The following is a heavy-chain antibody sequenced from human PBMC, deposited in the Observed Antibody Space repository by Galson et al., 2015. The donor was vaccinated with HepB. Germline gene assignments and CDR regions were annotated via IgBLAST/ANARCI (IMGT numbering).Heavy chain of an antibody. V-gene: IGHV3-30*03. J-gene: IGHJ4*02. CDR3: ARDHLPLSAYGFYCDY. CDR2: ISYDGSNK. Sequence: SLRLSCAASGFTFSNYGMHWVRQAPGKGLEWVAVISYDGSNKYYADSVKGRFTISRDNSKSTLYLHMNSLRFEDTSMYYCARDHLPLSAYGFYCDYWGQGTLVIVS. CDR1: GFTFSNYG. D-gene: IGHD3-3*01.